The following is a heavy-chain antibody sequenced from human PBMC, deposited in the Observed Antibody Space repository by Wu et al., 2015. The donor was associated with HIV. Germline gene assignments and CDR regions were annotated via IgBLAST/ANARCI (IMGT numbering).Heavy chain of an antibody. CDR3: ARFSTVTADY. CDR1: GYRFAGYG. Sequence: QIELMQSGAEVRQPGASVKVSCKTSGYRFAGYGISWVRQAPGHGLEWVAWISGYTGRTNYAERLQGRVNVTADTTSNTVYLEMRNLKSDDTATYYCARFSTVTADYVGLGTLVHRLL. CDR2: ISGYTGRT. J-gene: IGHJ4*02. V-gene: IGHV1-18*01. D-gene: IGHD4-11*01.